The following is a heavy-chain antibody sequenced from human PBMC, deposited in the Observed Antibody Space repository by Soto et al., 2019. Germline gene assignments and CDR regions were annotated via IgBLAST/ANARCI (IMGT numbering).Heavy chain of an antibody. J-gene: IGHJ6*02. CDR2: IIPFFGTS. Sequence: QVQLVQSGAEVKKPGSSVKVSCEASGGTFSSYPINWVRQAPGQGLEWMGGIIPFFGTSNYAQKFQGRVTITADDSTSTAYMESRSLRSEDTAVYYCARVGHITNYGMAVWVQGTTVTVSS. D-gene: IGHD1-26*01. V-gene: IGHV1-69*01. CDR1: GGTFSSYP. CDR3: ARVGHITNYGMAV.